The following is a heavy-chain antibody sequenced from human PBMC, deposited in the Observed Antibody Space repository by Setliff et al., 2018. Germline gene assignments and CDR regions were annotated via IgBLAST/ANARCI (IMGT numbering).Heavy chain of an antibody. D-gene: IGHD3-22*01. J-gene: IGHJ3*02. CDR2: INHSGST. V-gene: IGHV4-38-2*02. CDR3: ARVFGYYDSSGYIGPFDI. Sequence: PSETLSLTCNVSGDSISSTYYWIWIRQPPGKGLEWIGEINHSGSTNYNPSLKSRVTISVDTSKNQFSLKLSSVTAADTAVYYCARVFGYYDSSGYIGPFDIWGQGTMVTVSS. CDR1: GDSISSTYY.